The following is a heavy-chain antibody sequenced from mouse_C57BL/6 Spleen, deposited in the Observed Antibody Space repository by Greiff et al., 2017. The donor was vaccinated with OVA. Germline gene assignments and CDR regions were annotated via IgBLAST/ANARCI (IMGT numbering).Heavy chain of an antibody. Sequence: EVHLVESEGGLVQPGSSMKLSCTASGFTFSDYYMAWVRQVPEKGLEWVANINYDGSSTYYLDSLKSRFIISRDNAKNILYLQMSSLKSEDTATYYCARELDQGYFDDWGTGTTVTVSS. CDR3: ARELDQGYFDD. CDR1: GFTFSDYY. CDR2: INYDGSST. V-gene: IGHV5-16*01. J-gene: IGHJ1*03.